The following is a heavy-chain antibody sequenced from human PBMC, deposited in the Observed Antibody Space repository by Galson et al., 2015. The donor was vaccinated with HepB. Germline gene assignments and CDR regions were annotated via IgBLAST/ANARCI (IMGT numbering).Heavy chain of an antibody. J-gene: IGHJ4*02. CDR2: IDPNSGGT. CDR3: ARLRRYSGSSQVDY. CDR1: GYIFSGYY. D-gene: IGHD6-6*01. Sequence: SVKVSCKASGYIFSGYYMNWVRQAPGQGLEWMGRIDPNSGGTTYAQNFQGRVTMTRDTSITTAHMELRRLRSDDTAVYYRARLRRYSGSSQVDYWGQGTLVTVSS. V-gene: IGHV1-2*06.